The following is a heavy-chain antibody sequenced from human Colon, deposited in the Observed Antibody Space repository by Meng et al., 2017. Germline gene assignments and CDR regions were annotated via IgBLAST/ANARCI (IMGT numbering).Heavy chain of an antibody. CDR1: GFIFSSYT. CDR2: ISHDGSKR. Sequence: GGSLRLSCAASGFIFSSYTMHWVRQAPGKGLEWVAVISHDGSKRYYADSVKGRITISRDNSKNTLFLEIDSLRPEDTPVYYFARSVATAKVPSLYWGQGTLVTVSS. CDR3: ARSVATAKVPSLY. D-gene: IGHD5-18*01. V-gene: IGHV3-30*01. J-gene: IGHJ4*02.